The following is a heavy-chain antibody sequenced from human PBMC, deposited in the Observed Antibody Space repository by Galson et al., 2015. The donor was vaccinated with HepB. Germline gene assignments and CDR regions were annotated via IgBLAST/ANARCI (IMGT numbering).Heavy chain of an antibody. V-gene: IGHV4-31*03. J-gene: IGHJ4*02. CDR3: AYSQTGSSAISPFDY. D-gene: IGHD2-2*01. CDR2: IYYGGST. Sequence: TLSLTCTVSGGSISSGGYHWRWIRQHPGKGLEWIGYIYYGGSTYYNPSLKGRVSISLDASKNQFSLNLSSVTAADTAVYYCAYSQTGSSAISPFDYWGQGTLVTVSS. CDR1: GGSISSGGYH.